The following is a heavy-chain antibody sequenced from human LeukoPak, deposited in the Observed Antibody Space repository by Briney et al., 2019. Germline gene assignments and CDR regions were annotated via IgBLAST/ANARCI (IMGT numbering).Heavy chain of an antibody. D-gene: IGHD1-7*01. CDR1: GGSFSGYY. CDR2: INHSGST. V-gene: IGHV4-34*01. Sequence: KASETLSLTCAVYGGSFSGYYWSWIRQPPGKGLEWIGEINHSGSTNYNPSLKSRVTISVDTSKNQFSLKLSSVTAADTAVYYCARGNYPGDSGYWGQGTLVTVSS. CDR3: ARGNYPGDSGY. J-gene: IGHJ4*02.